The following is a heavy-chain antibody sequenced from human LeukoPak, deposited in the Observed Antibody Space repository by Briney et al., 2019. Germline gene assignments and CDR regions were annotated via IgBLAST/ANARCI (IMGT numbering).Heavy chain of an antibody. V-gene: IGHV7-4-1*02. J-gene: IGHJ4*02. CDR3: ARDKYQLPYEIDY. CDR1: GYTFTNYG. Sequence: ASVKVSCTASGYTFTNYGMNWVRQAPGQGLEWMGWINTNTGNPTYAQSFTGRLVFSLDTPVSTAYLQISSLRAEDTALYYCARDKYQLPYEIDYWGQGTLVTVSS. D-gene: IGHD2-2*01. CDR2: INTNTGNP.